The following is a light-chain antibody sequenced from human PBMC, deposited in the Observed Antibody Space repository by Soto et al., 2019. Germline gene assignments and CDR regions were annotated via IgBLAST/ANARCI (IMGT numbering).Light chain of an antibody. V-gene: IGKV1-39*01. J-gene: IGKJ1*01. CDR1: QSISSY. CDR3: KQSYSTQWT. Sequence: DIQMTQSPSSLSASVGDRVTITCRASQSISSYLNWYQQKPGKAPKLLIYAASSLQSGVPSRFSGIGSGTYFTLTISSLQPEDFATYYCKQSYSTQWTFGQGTKVEIK. CDR2: AAS.